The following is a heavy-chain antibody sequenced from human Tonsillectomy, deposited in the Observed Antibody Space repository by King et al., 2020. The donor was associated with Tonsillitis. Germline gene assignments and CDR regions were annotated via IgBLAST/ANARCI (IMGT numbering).Heavy chain of an antibody. CDR1: GFTFSNYA. Sequence: VQLVESGGGLVQPGGSLRLSCAAFGFTFSNYAMSWVRQAPEKGLEWVSATTASGGTTYYADSVTGRLTISRDNSKNTLYLQMNSLRAEDTAVYYCARDPVEMSTIPSWYFDLWGRGTLVTVSS. V-gene: IGHV3-23*04. CDR2: TTASGGTT. D-gene: IGHD5-24*01. CDR3: ARDPVEMSTIPSWYFDL. J-gene: IGHJ2*01.